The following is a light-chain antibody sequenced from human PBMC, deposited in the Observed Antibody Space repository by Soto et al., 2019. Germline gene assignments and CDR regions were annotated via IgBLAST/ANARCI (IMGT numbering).Light chain of an antibody. V-gene: IGKV3-20*01. CDR1: PSVNSNL. Sequence: EIVLTQSPGTLSLPPGEGATVSCRASPSVNSNLLAWFQQKPGQAPRLLIHDASMRATGSPETFSGSGSGTDFTLGNSRLVPEDVAVYYCHQYVSSPLYLGRGTKVVIK. CDR2: DAS. CDR3: HQYVSSPLY. J-gene: IGKJ2*01.